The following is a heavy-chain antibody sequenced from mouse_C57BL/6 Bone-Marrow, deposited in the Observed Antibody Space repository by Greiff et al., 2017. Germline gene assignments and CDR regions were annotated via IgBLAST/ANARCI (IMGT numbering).Heavy chain of an antibody. V-gene: IGHV3-6*01. D-gene: IGHD2-2*01. Sequence: EVKLMESGPGLVKPSQSLSLTCSVTGYSITSGYYWNWIRQFPGNKLEWMGYISYDGSNNYNPSLKNRISITRDTSKNQFFLKLNSVTTEDTATYYCARDVVKGYWYFDVWGTGTTVTVSS. J-gene: IGHJ1*03. CDR1: GYSITSGYY. CDR3: ARDVVKGYWYFDV. CDR2: ISYDGSN.